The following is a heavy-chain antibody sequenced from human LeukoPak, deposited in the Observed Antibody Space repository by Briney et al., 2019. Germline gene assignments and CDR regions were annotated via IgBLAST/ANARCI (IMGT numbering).Heavy chain of an antibody. CDR2: ISTSSSYI. D-gene: IGHD6-6*01. J-gene: IGHJ3*02. CDR3: ARDFSSSWVRGNDAFDI. CDR1: GFTFSSFE. V-gene: IGHV3-21*01. Sequence: GGSLGLSCAASGFTFSSFEMNWVRQAPGKGLEWVSFISTSSSYIYYADSVKGRFTISRDNAKNSLFLQMNSLRAEDTAVYYCARDFSSSWVRGNDAFDIWGQGTMVTVSS.